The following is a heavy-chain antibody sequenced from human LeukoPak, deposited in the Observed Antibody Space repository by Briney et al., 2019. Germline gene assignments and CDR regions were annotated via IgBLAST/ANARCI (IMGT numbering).Heavy chain of an antibody. D-gene: IGHD5-24*01. CDR1: GFTFSGYW. CDR2: IWYDGSNK. Sequence: GGSLRLSCEASGFTFSGYWMSWVRQAPGKGLEWVAVIWYDGSNKYYADSVKGRFTISRDNSKNTLYLQMNSLRAEDTAVYYCARSRDGYNGAYFQHWGQGTLVTVSS. CDR3: ARSRDGYNGAYFQH. J-gene: IGHJ1*01. V-gene: IGHV3-33*08.